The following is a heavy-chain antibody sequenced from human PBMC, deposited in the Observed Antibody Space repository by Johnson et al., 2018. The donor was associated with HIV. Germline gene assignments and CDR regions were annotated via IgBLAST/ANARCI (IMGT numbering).Heavy chain of an antibody. Sequence: QVQLVESGGGVVPPGRSLRLSCAASGFTFSSYAMHWVRQAPGKGLELVAVISYDGRDKYYADSVQGRSTISRDSSKNTLYLQMNSLQDEDTAVYYCARVTGERQPAYRYAVDIWGQGTMVTVSS. V-gene: IGHV3-30*04. CDR3: ARVTGERQPAYRYAVDI. CDR2: ISYDGRDK. J-gene: IGHJ3*02. CDR1: GFTFSSYA. D-gene: IGHD1-1*01.